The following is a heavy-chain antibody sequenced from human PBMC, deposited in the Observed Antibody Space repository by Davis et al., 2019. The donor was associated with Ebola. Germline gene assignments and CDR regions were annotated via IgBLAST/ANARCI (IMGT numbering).Heavy chain of an antibody. J-gene: IGHJ4*02. V-gene: IGHV3-48*02. Sequence: PGGSLRLSCAASGFPFSDFSMNWVRQAPGKGLEWITYITKDSDVMHYADSVKGRFTVSRDNAKNSLFLQMSSLRDEDSAVYYCARDHFFAFDFWSQGVHVSVSS. CDR3: ARDHFFAFDF. CDR1: GFPFSDFS. CDR2: ITKDSDVM.